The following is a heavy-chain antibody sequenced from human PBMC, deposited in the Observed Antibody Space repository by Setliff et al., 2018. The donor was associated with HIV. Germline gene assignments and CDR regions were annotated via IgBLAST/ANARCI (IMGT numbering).Heavy chain of an antibody. J-gene: IGHJ6*02. CDR2: IDSSSTFI. CDR3: ARVVYYFGSDRPYYYGMDV. Sequence: GGSLRLSCAASGFTFSTYSMHWVRQAPGEGLEWVSSIDSSSTFIYYADSVEGRFTISRDNAKNSVDLQMNSLSAEDTAVYYCARVVYYFGSDRPYYYGMDVWGQGTTVTV. CDR1: GFTFSTYS. V-gene: IGHV3-21*01. D-gene: IGHD3-10*01.